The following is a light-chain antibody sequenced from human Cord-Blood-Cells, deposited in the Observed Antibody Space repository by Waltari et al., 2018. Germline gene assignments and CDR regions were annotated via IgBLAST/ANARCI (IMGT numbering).Light chain of an antibody. J-gene: IGKJ1*01. CDR1: QSISSY. V-gene: IGKV1-39*01. CDR2: AAT. Sequence: IQMTQSPSSLSASVGHRVTITCRASQSISSYLNWYQQKPGKAPKLMIYAATSLQSGVPSRFSGSGSGTDFTLTISSLQPEDFATYYCQQSYSTPCTFGQGTKVEIK. CDR3: QQSYSTPCT.